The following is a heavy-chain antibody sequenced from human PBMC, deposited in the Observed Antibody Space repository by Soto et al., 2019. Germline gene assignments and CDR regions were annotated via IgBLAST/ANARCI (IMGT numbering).Heavy chain of an antibody. Sequence: GGSLRLSCAASGFTVSSNYMSWVRQAPGKGLEWVSVIYSGGSTYYADSVKGRFTISRDNSKNTLYLQMNSLRAEDTAVYYCASLYCSGGSCYSDAFDIWGQGTMVTVSS. D-gene: IGHD2-15*01. J-gene: IGHJ3*02. CDR2: IYSGGST. CDR1: GFTVSSNY. CDR3: ASLYCSGGSCYSDAFDI. V-gene: IGHV3-66*01.